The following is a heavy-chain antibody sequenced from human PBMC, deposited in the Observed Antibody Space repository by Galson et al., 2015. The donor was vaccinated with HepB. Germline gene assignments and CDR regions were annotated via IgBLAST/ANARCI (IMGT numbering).Heavy chain of an antibody. V-gene: IGHV4-31*03. Sequence: TLSLTCTVSGGSISSGGYYWSWIRQHPGKGLEWIGYIYYSGSTYYNPSLKSRVTISVDTSKNQFSLKLSSVTAADTAVYYCARGRNQLLYGIIRGYSSSGALMDVWGQGTTVTVSS. CDR3: ARGRNQLLYGIIRGYSSSGALMDV. J-gene: IGHJ6*02. D-gene: IGHD6-6*01. CDR1: GGSISSGGYY. CDR2: IYYSGST.